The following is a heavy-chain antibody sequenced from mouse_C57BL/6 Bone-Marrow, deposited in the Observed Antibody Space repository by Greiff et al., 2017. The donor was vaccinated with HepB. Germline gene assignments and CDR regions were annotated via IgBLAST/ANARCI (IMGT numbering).Heavy chain of an antibody. CDR2: IDPNSGGT. CDR1: GYTFTSYW. D-gene: IGHD1-1*01. Sequence: VQLQQPGAELVKPGASVKLSCKASGYTFTSYWMHWVKQRPGRGLEWIGRIDPNSGGTKYNEKFKSKATLTVDKPSSTAYMPLSSLTSGDSAVYSCERSGGSSSDYFDYWGQGTTLTVSS. J-gene: IGHJ2*01. V-gene: IGHV1-72*01. CDR3: ERSGGSSSDYFDY.